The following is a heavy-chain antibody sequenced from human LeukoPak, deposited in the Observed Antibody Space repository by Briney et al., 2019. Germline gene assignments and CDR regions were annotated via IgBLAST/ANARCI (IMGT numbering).Heavy chain of an antibody. V-gene: IGHV4-61*02. J-gene: IGHJ4*02. D-gene: IGHD5-24*01. CDR1: GGSISSGSYY. Sequence: PSQTLSLTCTVPGGSISSGSYYWSWIRQPAGKGLEWIGRIYTSGSTNYNPSLKSRVTISVDTSKNQFSLKLSSVTAADTAVYYCAREGDGYNYLDYWGQGTLVTVSS. CDR2: IYTSGST. CDR3: AREGDGYNYLDY.